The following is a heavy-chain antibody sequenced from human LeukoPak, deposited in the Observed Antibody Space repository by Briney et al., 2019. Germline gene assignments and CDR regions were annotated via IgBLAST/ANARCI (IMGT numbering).Heavy chain of an antibody. CDR1: SYTFTSYG. CDR2: ISAYNGDT. Sequence: ASVKVSCKASSYTFTSYGISWVRQAPGQGLEWMGWISAYNGDTNYVQKFLGRVTMTTDTSTSIAYMELRSLRSDDTAVYYCARDGYYDSSGPYYIDYWGQGTLVTVSS. CDR3: ARDGYYDSSGPYYIDY. D-gene: IGHD3-22*01. J-gene: IGHJ4*02. V-gene: IGHV1-18*01.